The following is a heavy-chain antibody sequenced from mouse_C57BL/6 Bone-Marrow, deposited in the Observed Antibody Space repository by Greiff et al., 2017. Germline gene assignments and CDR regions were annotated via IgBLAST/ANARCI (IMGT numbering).Heavy chain of an antibody. CDR1: GYAFSSSW. J-gene: IGHJ4*01. CDR2: IYPGDGDT. D-gene: IGHD2-1*01. V-gene: IGHV1-82*01. CDR3: AREDIYYGNRYYAMDY. Sequence: VQLQQSGPELVKPGASVKISCKASGYAFSSSWMNWVKQRPGKGLEWIGRIYPGDGDTNYNGKFKGKATLTADKSSSTAYMQLSSLTSEDSAVYFCAREDIYYGNRYYAMDYWGQGTSVTVSS.